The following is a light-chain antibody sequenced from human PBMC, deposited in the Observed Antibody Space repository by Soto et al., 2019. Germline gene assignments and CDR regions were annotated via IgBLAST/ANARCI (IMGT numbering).Light chain of an antibody. J-gene: IGLJ1*01. CDR1: SSNIGRNS. V-gene: IGLV1-47*02. Sequence: QSVVTQPPSASGTAGQRVTISCSGTSSNIGRNSVYWYQQLPGTAPKLLIYSNHQRPSGVPDRFSGSKSGTSASLAISGLRSEDEADYYCAVWDDSLRGYVFATGTKLTVL. CDR2: SNH. CDR3: AVWDDSLRGYV.